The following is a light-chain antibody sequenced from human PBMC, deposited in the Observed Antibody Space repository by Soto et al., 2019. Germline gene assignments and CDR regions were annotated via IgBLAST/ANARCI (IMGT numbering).Light chain of an antibody. CDR3: AAWDDSLSGRV. CDR2: RNN. CDR1: SSNIGSNY. Sequence: QSVLTQPPSASGTPGQRVTISCSGSSSNIGSNYVYWYQHLPGTAPKLLIYRNNQRPSGVPDRFSGSKSGTSASLAISGLRSEDEADYCCAAWDDSLSGRVFGGGTQLTVL. V-gene: IGLV1-47*01. J-gene: IGLJ3*02.